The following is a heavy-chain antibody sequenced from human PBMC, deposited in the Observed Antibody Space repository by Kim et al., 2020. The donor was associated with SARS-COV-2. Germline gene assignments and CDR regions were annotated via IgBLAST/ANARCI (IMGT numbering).Heavy chain of an antibody. CDR2: IYTSGST. V-gene: IGHV4-4*07. Sequence: SETLSLTCTVSGGSISSYYWSWIRQPAGKGLEWIGRIYTSGSTNYNPSLKSRVTTSVDTSKNQFSLKLSSVTAADTAVYYCAGQDILTGYYYYYYYGMDVWGQGTTVTVSS. CDR1: GGSISSYY. CDR3: AGQDILTGYYYYYYYGMDV. J-gene: IGHJ6*02. D-gene: IGHD3-9*01.